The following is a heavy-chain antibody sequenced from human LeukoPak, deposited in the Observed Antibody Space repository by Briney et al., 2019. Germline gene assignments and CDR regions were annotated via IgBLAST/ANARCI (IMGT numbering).Heavy chain of an antibody. CDR3: ARSRYNLDY. D-gene: IGHD5-24*01. CDR1: GFTFRSYD. CDR2: IRYDGSNE. J-gene: IGHJ4*02. V-gene: IGHV3-33*01. Sequence: GGSLRLSCAASGFTFRSYDMHWVRQARGKGPEWVAMIRYDGSNENYADSVKGRFTISRDNYKKTLYLQMNSLRAEDTAVYYCARSRYNLDYWGQGTLVTVSS.